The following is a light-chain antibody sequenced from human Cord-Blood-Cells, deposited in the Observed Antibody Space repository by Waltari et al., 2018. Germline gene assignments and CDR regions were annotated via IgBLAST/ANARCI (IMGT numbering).Light chain of an antibody. J-gene: IGLJ1*01. V-gene: IGLV2-14*01. Sequence: QSALTQPVSVSGSPGHTITIPCTGTSSDVGGSNYVSWYQQHPGKAPKLINFDAGNRPSGVSNRLSGSKSHDTSYLTNSELQAEEDAVYYYNSYTTGRTLVFVIGT. CDR3: NSYTTGRTLV. CDR2: DAG. CDR1: SSDVGGSNY.